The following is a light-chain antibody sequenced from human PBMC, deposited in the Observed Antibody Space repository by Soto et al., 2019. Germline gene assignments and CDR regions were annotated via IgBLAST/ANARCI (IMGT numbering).Light chain of an antibody. Sequence: EIVLTQSPSTLSLSPGERATLSCRASQSVSSYLAWYQQKPGQAPKLLIYAASNRDTGIPARFSGSGSGTDFPLTISSLEPEDFAVYYCQQRSNWALTFGGGTKVEIK. J-gene: IGKJ4*01. V-gene: IGKV3-11*01. CDR3: QQRSNWALT. CDR2: AAS. CDR1: QSVSSY.